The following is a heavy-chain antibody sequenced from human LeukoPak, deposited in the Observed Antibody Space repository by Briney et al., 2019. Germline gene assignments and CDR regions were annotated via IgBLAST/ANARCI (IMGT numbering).Heavy chain of an antibody. D-gene: IGHD4-17*01. J-gene: IGHJ4*02. CDR2: IYHSGST. CDR3: ARDPAAYGDYPIDY. Sequence: SETLSLTCTVSGYSISSGYYWGWIRQPPGEGLEWIGSIYHSGSTYYNPSLKSRVTISVDTSKNQFSLKLSSATAADTAVYYCARDPAAYGDYPIDYWGQGTLVTVSS. CDR1: GYSISSGYY. V-gene: IGHV4-38-2*02.